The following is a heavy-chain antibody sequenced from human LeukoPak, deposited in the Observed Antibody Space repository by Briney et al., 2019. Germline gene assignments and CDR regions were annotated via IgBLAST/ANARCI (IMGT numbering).Heavy chain of an antibody. CDR2: IYPGDSDT. CDR3: ARLVVRGVIIPNWFDP. J-gene: IGHJ5*02. Sequence: GESLKTSCKGSGYSFTSYWIGWVRQMPGKGLEWMGIIYPGDSDTRYSPSFQGQVTISADKSISTAYLQWSSLKASDTAMYYCARLVVRGVIIPNWFDPWGQGTLVTVSS. CDR1: GYSFTSYW. V-gene: IGHV5-51*01. D-gene: IGHD3-10*01.